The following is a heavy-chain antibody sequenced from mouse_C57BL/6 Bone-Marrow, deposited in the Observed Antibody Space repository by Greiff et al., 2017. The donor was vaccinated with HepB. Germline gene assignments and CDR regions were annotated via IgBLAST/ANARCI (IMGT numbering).Heavy chain of an antibody. J-gene: IGHJ2*01. D-gene: IGHD1-1*01. Sequence: EVKLQESGGGLVQPGGSMKLSCVASGFTFSNYWMNWVRQSPEKGLEWVAQIRLKSDNYATHYAESVKGRFTISRDDSKSSVYLQMNNLRAEDTGIYYCTAPVTTVDYFDYWGQGTTLTVSS. CDR3: TAPVTTVDYFDY. CDR2: IRLKSDNYAT. CDR1: GFTFSNYW. V-gene: IGHV6-3*01.